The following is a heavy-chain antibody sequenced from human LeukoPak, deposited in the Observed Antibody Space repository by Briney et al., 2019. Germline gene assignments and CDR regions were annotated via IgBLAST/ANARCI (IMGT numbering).Heavy chain of an antibody. V-gene: IGHV1-2*02. J-gene: IGHJ4*02. CDR1: RHTFTTYF. CDR3: ARGGYCTTSSCYN. Sequence: ASVKVSCKIPRHTFTTYFIYWVRQAPGQVLEWMGWINPSTGGTNSAQEFQGRITMTRDTSTSTAYMELSSLRSDDTAVYYCARGGYCTTSSCYNWGQGTLVTVSS. CDR2: INPSTGGT. D-gene: IGHD6-13*01.